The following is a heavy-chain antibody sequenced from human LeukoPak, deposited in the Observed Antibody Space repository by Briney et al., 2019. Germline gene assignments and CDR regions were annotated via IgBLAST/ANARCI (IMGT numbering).Heavy chain of an antibody. CDR1: GYTLIELS. CDR3: AGAGINYFYMDV. Sequence: ASVRVSCKVSGYTLIELSMHWVRQVPGKGLEWVGGFDPESGETIYAQKFQGRVTMTEDISTDTAYMDLSSLRSEDTAVYYCAGAGINYFYMDVWGKGTTVTVSS. CDR2: FDPESGET. V-gene: IGHV1-24*01. D-gene: IGHD6-19*01. J-gene: IGHJ6*03.